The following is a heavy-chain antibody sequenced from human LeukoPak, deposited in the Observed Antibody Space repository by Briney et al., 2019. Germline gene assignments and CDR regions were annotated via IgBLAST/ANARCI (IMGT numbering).Heavy chain of an antibody. J-gene: IGHJ4*02. D-gene: IGHD6-13*01. CDR1: GFTFNIYW. V-gene: IGHV3-48*04. CDR3: ARVRSSSWFDY. CDR2: ISSSSSTI. Sequence: GGSLRLSCAASGFTFNIYWMTWVRQAPGKGLEWVSYISSSSSTIYYADSVKGRFTISRDNAKNSLYLQMNSLRAEDTAVYYCARVRSSSWFDYWGQGTLVTVSS.